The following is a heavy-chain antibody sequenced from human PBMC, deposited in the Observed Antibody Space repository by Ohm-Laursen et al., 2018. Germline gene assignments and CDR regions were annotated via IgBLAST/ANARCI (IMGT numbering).Heavy chain of an antibody. CDR1: GGSMSSSY. V-gene: IGHV4-59*08. Sequence: SETLSLTCCVSGGSMSSSYWSWIRQPPGKGLEWIGYIYYSGSTNYNPSLKSRVTISVDTSKNQFSLKLSSVTAADTAVYYCARQISIAARTYYYYGMDVWGQGTTVTVSS. D-gene: IGHD6-6*01. J-gene: IGHJ6*02. CDR3: ARQISIAARTYYYYGMDV. CDR2: IYYSGST.